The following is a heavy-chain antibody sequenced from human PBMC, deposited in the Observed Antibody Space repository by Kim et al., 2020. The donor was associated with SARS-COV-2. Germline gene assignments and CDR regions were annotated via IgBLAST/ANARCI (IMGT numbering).Heavy chain of an antibody. V-gene: IGHV1-69*13. J-gene: IGHJ4*02. D-gene: IGHD3-22*01. Sequence: ASVKVSCKASGGTFSSYNIIWVRQAPGQGLEWMGGIIPIFGTANYAQKFQGRVTITADESTSTAYMELSSLRSEDTAVYYCARGVERVVITGAVDYWGQGTLVTVSS. CDR2: IIPIFGTA. CDR1: GGTFSSYN. CDR3: ARGVERVVITGAVDY.